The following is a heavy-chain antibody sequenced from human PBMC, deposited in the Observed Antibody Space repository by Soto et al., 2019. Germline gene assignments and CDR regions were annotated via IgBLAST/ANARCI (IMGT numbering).Heavy chain of an antibody. CDR1: GFSLSTSGMC. Sequence: GSGPTLVNPTQTLTLTCTFSGFSLSTSGMCVSWIRQPPGKALEWLALVDWDDDKYYSTSLKTRLTISKDTSKNQVVLTMTNMDPVDTATYYCARSDYYDSSGWHAFDIWGQGTMVTVSS. J-gene: IGHJ3*02. V-gene: IGHV2-70*01. CDR3: ARSDYYDSSGWHAFDI. CDR2: VDWDDDK. D-gene: IGHD3-22*01.